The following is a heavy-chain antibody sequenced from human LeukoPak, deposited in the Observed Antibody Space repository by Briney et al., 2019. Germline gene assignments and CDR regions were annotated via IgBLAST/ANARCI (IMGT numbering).Heavy chain of an antibody. CDR2: ISASGSKT. J-gene: IGHJ4*02. CDR3: ASRPVSDIGPLDY. Sequence: GGSLRLSCAASAFSFSRYATSRVRQAPGKGLEYLSGISASGSKTQYADSVKGRFTISRDNSKNTLSLQMNSLMADDTAVYYCASRPVSDIGPLDYWGQGTLVIVSS. CDR1: AFSFSRYA. D-gene: IGHD2-15*01. V-gene: IGHV3-23*01.